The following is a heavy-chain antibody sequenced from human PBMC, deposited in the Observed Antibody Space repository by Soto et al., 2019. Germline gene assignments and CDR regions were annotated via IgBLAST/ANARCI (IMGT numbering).Heavy chain of an antibody. V-gene: IGHV4-30-4*01. CDR2: IYYSGST. D-gene: IGHD6-13*01. J-gene: IGHJ4*02. CDR1: GGSISSGDYY. Sequence: SETLSLTCSVSGGSISSGDYYWSWIRQTPGKGLEWIGHIYYSGSTYYNPSLKSRVSMSVDTSKNQFSPKLNSVTAADTAVYFCATHPGISSPFDYWGQGILVTV. CDR3: ATHPGISSPFDY.